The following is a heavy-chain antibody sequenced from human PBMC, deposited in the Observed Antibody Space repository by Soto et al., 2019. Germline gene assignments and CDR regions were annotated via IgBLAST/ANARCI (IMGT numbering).Heavy chain of an antibody. D-gene: IGHD6-6*01. CDR2: IYYSGST. J-gene: IGHJ6*02. CDR3: ARDISLYSSSSTGMDV. V-gene: IGHV4-31*03. Sequence: SETLSLTCTVSGGSISSGGYYWSWIRQHPGKGLEWIGYIYYSGSTYYNPSLKSRATISVDTSKNQFSLKLSSVTAADTAVYYCARDISLYSSSSTGMDVWGQGTTVTVAS. CDR1: GGSISSGGYY.